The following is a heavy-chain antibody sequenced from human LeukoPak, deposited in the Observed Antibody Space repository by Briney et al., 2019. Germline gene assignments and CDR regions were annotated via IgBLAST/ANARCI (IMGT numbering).Heavy chain of an antibody. J-gene: IGHJ4*02. D-gene: IGHD2-15*01. CDR2: ISSSGGRT. Sequence: GGSLRLSCAASGFIFSSYAMSWVRQAPGKGLEWVSAISSSGGRTYYADSVKGRFTISRDNSKNTLYLQMNSLRAEDTAVYYCAKGYCSGGSCYSGLFDYWGQATLVTVSS. V-gene: IGHV3-23*01. CDR1: GFIFSSYA. CDR3: AKGYCSGGSCYSGLFDY.